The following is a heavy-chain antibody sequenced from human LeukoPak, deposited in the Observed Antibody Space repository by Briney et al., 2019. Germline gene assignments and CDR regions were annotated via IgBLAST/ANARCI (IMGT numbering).Heavy chain of an antibody. CDR3: ARDVTYHGGDWFDP. J-gene: IGHJ5*02. CDR2: ISSTASSI. V-gene: IGHV3-11*04. Sequence: AGGSLRLSCAASGFTFSDYCMSWIRQAPGKGLEWVSYISSTASSIYYADSVKGRFTISRDNAKNSLYLQMNSLRAEDTAVYYCARDVTYHGGDWFDPWGQGTLVTVSS. D-gene: IGHD4-23*01. CDR1: GFTFSDYC.